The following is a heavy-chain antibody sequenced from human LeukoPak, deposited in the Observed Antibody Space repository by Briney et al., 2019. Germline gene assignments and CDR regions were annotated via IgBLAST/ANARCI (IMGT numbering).Heavy chain of an antibody. D-gene: IGHD2-21*02. Sequence: SVRVSCKASGGTFSRYAISWVRQAPGHGLEWMGGIIPIFGTANYAQKFQGRVTTTADESTSTAYMELSSLRSEDTDVYYCARRAVCGGDCYSRWFDPWGQGTLVTVSS. CDR2: IIPIFGTA. CDR3: ARRAVCGGDCYSRWFDP. V-gene: IGHV1-69*13. J-gene: IGHJ5*02. CDR1: GGTFSRYA.